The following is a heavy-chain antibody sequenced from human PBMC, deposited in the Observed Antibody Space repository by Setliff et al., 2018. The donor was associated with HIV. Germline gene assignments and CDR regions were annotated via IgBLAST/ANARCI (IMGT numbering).Heavy chain of an antibody. CDR3: ASGKGVGGVVITDGLDV. CDR2: FDPEDGET. V-gene: IGHV1-24*01. J-gene: IGHJ6*04. Sequence: GASVKVSCKVSGYTLTELSMHWVRQAPGKGLEWMGGFDPEDGETIYAQKFQGRVTMTEDTSTDTAYMELSSLRSEDTAVYYCASGKGVGGVVITDGLDVWGKGTTVTVSS. CDR1: GYTLTELS. D-gene: IGHD3-10*01.